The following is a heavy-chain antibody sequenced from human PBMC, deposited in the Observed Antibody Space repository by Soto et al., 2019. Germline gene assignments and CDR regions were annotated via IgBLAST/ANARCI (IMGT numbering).Heavy chain of an antibody. Sequence: GGSLRLSCAPAALASSTYAMTWVRQAPGKGLEWVSVISGSGRSSYYAASVKGRFTISRDNSKNTLFLQMNGLRAEDTAVYYCAKVTKRAAAGRYEYYKYGMDVWGQGTTVTVSS. V-gene: IGHV3-23*01. CDR1: ALASSTYA. CDR3: AKVTKRAAAGRYEYYKYGMDV. J-gene: IGHJ6*02. CDR2: ISGSGRSS. D-gene: IGHD6-13*01.